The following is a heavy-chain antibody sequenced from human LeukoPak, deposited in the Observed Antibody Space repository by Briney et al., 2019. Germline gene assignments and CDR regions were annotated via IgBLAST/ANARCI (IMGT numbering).Heavy chain of an antibody. CDR3: AKADVDTAMAIGY. Sequence: GRSLRLSCAASGFTFSSYGMHWVRQAPGKGLEWVAVISYDGSNKYYADSVKGRFTISRDNSKNTLYLQMNSLRAEDTAVYYCAKADVDTAMAIGYWGQGTLVTVSS. CDR1: GFTFSSYG. V-gene: IGHV3-30*18. CDR2: ISYDGSNK. J-gene: IGHJ4*02. D-gene: IGHD5-18*01.